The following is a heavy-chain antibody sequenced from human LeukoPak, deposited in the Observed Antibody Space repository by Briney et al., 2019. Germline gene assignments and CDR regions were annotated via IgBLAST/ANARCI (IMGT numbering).Heavy chain of an antibody. J-gene: IGHJ5*02. Sequence: SVKVSCKASGGTFSSYAISWVRQAPGQGLEWMGGIIPIFGTANYAQKFQGRVTITTDESTSTAYMELSSPRSEDTAVYYCARDGYTRGSWFDPWGQGTLVTVSS. CDR2: IIPIFGTA. V-gene: IGHV1-69*05. CDR1: GGTFSSYA. D-gene: IGHD5-24*01. CDR3: ARDGYTRGSWFDP.